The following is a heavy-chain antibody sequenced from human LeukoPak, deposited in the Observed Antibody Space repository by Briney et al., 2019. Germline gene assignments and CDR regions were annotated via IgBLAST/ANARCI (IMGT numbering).Heavy chain of an antibody. J-gene: IGHJ6*03. CDR3: AKDQPDSSSSVGNYYYYMDI. CDR2: NYYSGNT. D-gene: IGHD6-6*01. V-gene: IGHV4-59*11. Sequence: SGTLSLTCTASGGSISSHYWSCIPQPPGEGLEGIGYNYYSGNTNNNPTLKSPVTISVDTPKNQFSLKLSSVTAAHTAVYDCAKDQPDSSSSVGNYYYYMDIWGKGTTVTVSS. CDR1: GGSISSHY.